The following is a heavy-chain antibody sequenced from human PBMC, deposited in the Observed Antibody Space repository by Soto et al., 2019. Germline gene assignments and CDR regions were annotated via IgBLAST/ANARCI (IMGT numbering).Heavy chain of an antibody. Sequence: QVQLVESGGGVVQPGRSLRLSCAASGFTFSSYAMHWVRQAPGKGLEWVAIISYYGSNKYYADSVKGRFTISRDNSKNTLYLQMNSLRAEDTAVYYCARGARGAVAGTIDYWGQGTLVTVSS. CDR3: ARGARGAVAGTIDY. V-gene: IGHV3-30-3*01. CDR1: GFTFSSYA. D-gene: IGHD6-19*01. J-gene: IGHJ4*02. CDR2: ISYYGSNK.